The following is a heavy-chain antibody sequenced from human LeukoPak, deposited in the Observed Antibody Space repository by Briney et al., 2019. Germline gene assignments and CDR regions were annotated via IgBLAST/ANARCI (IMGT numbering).Heavy chain of an antibody. Sequence: SETLSLTCTVSGGSISSYYWNWIRQPAGKGLEWIGRIYSSGNTNYNSSLKSRVIMSVDTSKNQFSLKLSSVTAADTAVYYCARDHVKLGSGRSVDYWGQGTLVTVSS. V-gene: IGHV4-4*07. J-gene: IGHJ4*02. D-gene: IGHD3-10*01. CDR1: GGSISSYY. CDR2: IYSSGNT. CDR3: ARDHVKLGSGRSVDY.